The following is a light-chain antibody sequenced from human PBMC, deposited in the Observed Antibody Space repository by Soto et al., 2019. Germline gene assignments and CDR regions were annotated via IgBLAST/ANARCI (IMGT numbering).Light chain of an antibody. CDR1: QSISTY. J-gene: IGKJ5*01. V-gene: IGKV1-39*01. CDR2: AAS. Sequence: DIQMTQSPSSLSSCLLDRVTITCRASQSISTYLNWYQQKAGSAPKLLIYAASSLQSGVPSRFSGSGSGSEFNFTITGLQTDDFATYFCQQYYTYATFGHGTRLEIK. CDR3: QQYYTYAT.